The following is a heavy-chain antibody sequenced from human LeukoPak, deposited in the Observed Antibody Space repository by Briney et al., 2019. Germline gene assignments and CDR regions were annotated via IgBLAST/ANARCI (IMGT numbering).Heavy chain of an antibody. J-gene: IGHJ5*02. CDR3: ASDSGRPPGNWFGP. D-gene: IGHD5-12*01. CDR1: GGTFSSYA. Sequence: SVKVSCKASGGTFSSYAISWVRQAPGQGLEWMGRIIPILGIANYAQKFQGRVTITADKSTSTAYMELSSLRSEDTAVYYCASDSGRPPGNWFGPWGQGTLVTVSS. CDR2: IIPILGIA. V-gene: IGHV1-69*04.